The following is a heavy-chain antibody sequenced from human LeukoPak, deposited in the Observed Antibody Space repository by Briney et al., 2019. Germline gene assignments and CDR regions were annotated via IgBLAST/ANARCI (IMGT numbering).Heavy chain of an antibody. Sequence: GGSLRLSCAASGVTFSSYWMSWVRQAPGKGLEWVPNIKQDGSEKHYVDSVKGRFTISRDNAKNSLYLQMNSLRAEDTAVYYCARRYFDLWGRGTLVTVSS. J-gene: IGHJ2*01. CDR3: ARRYFDL. CDR2: IKQDGSEK. V-gene: IGHV3-7*01. CDR1: GVTFSSYW.